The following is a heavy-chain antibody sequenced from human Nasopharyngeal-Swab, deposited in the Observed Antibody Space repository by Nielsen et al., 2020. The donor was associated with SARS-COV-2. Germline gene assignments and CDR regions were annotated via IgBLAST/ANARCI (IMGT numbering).Heavy chain of an antibody. J-gene: IGHJ6*02. CDR1: GFTFSSYS. CDR3: ARGGSSLNYYYYGMDV. D-gene: IGHD6-6*01. V-gene: IGHV3-48*04. Sequence: GGSLRLSCAASGFTFSSYSMNWVRQAPGKGLEWVSYISSSSSTIYYADSVKGRFTISRDNAKNSLYLQMNSLRAEDTAVYYCARGGSSLNYYYYGMDVWGQGTTVTASS. CDR2: ISSSSSTI.